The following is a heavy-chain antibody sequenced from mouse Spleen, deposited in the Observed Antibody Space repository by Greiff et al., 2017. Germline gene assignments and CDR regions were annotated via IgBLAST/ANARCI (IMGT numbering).Heavy chain of an antibody. CDR2: INPSNGGT. Sequence: QVQLKQSGTELVKPGASVKLSCKASGYTFTSYWMHWVKQRPGQGLEWIGNINPSNGGTNYNEKFKSKATLTVDKSSSTAYMQLSSLTSEDSAVYYCARSGVRRDAMDYWGQGTSVTVSS. D-gene: IGHD2-14*01. CDR1: GYTFTSYW. CDR3: ARSGVRRDAMDY. V-gene: IGHV1-53*01. J-gene: IGHJ4*01.